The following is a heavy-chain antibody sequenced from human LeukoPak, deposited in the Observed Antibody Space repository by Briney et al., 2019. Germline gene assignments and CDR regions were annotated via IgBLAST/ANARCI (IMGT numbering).Heavy chain of an antibody. D-gene: IGHD6-19*01. CDR2: ISSSSSYI. V-gene: IGHV3-21*01. Sequence: KPGGSLRLSCAASGFTFGSYSMNWVRQAPGKGLEWVSSISSSSSYIYYADSVKGRFTISRDNAKNSLYLQMNSLRAEDTAVYYCARWAVYYYYYMDVWGKGTTVTVSS. J-gene: IGHJ6*03. CDR3: ARWAVYYYYYMDV. CDR1: GFTFGSYS.